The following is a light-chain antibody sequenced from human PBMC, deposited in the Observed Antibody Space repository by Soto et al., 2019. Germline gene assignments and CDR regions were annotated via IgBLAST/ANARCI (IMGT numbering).Light chain of an antibody. CDR2: GAS. V-gene: IGKV3-20*01. CDR1: QSGSSNY. CDR3: QQYGSSPET. Sequence: EIVLTQSPGTLSLSPGERATLSCRASQSGSSNYLAWYQQTPGQAPRLLIYGASSRATGIPDRFSGRGSGTDFSLTLSRLEPDDFALYYSQQYGSSPETFGQGTRLDIK. J-gene: IGKJ5*01.